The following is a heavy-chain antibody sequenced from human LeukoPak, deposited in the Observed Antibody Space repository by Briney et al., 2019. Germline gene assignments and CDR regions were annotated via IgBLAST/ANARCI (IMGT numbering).Heavy chain of an antibody. CDR3: ARGPRRVRAFDI. V-gene: IGHV1-8*01. Sequence: ASVKVSCKASGYTFTSYDINWVRQATGQGLEWMGWMNPNSGNTGYAQKFQGRVTMTRNTSISTAYMELSSLRSVDTAVYYCARGPRRVRAFDIWGQGTMVTVSS. CDR1: GYTFTSYD. J-gene: IGHJ3*02. CDR2: MNPNSGNT.